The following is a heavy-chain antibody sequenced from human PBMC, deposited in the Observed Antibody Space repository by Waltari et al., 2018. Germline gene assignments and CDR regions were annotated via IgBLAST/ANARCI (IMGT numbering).Heavy chain of an antibody. Sequence: AISWVRQAPGQGLEWMGGIIPIFGTANYAQKFQGRVTITADESTSTAYMELSSLRSEDTAVYYCASGLLRFLESYGMDVWGQGTTVTVSS. CDR1: A. D-gene: IGHD3-3*01. J-gene: IGHJ6*02. V-gene: IGHV1-69*01. CDR2: IIPIFGTA. CDR3: ASGLLRFLESYGMDV.